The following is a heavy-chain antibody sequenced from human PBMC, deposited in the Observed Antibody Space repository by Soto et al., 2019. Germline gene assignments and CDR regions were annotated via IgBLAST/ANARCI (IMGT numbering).Heavy chain of an antibody. CDR1: GFTFNRYP. CDR3: VRDNGGY. CDR2: INSAGSG. V-gene: IGHV3-74*01. J-gene: IGHJ4*02. Sequence: VQVVESGGGLVRPGGSLRLSCAASGFTFNRYPLYWVRQAAGKGLVWVSRINSAGSGFYADSVKGRFTISRDNAKDTLYLQMNSLRVEDTAVYFCVRDNGGYWGQGTLVTVSS. D-gene: IGHD2-8*01.